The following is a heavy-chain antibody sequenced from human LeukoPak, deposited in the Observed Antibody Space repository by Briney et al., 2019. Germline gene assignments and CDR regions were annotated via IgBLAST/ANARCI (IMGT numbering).Heavy chain of an antibody. V-gene: IGHV1-69*13. Sequence: SVKVSCKASGGTFSSYAISWVRQAPGQGLEWMGRIIPIFGTANYAQKFQGRVTITADESTSTAYMELSSLRSEDTAVYYCARGRLRTTGTGWFDPWGQGTLVTVSS. CDR3: ARGRLRTTGTGWFDP. D-gene: IGHD1-1*01. J-gene: IGHJ5*02. CDR1: GGTFSSYA. CDR2: IIPIFGTA.